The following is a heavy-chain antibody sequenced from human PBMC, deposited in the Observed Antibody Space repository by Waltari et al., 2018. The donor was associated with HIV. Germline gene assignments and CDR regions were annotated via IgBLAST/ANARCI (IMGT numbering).Heavy chain of an antibody. J-gene: IGHJ4*02. CDR1: GGSIGSYS. D-gene: IGHD3-22*01. CDR2: VFYSGST. Sequence: QVQLQESGPGLVKASETLSHTCPVSGGSIGSYSWSWIRQPPGKGLEWIGYVFYSGSTHYNSSLKSRVTISLDTSRDQFSLKLTSVTAADTAVYYCARGWRRHYYDSSGGFDYWGQGTLVTVSS. CDR3: ARGWRRHYYDSSGGFDY. V-gene: IGHV4-59*01.